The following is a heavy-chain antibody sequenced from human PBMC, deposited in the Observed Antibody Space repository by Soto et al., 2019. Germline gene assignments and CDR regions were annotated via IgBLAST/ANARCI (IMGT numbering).Heavy chain of an antibody. CDR3: ARAFNYYDTTGYYLSWYFDL. D-gene: IGHD3-22*01. CDR2: ISYDGGKK. V-gene: IGHV3-30-3*01. Sequence: QVQLVESGGGVVQPGRSLRLSCVVSGFTFSSYAMHWVRQAPGKGLEWVALISYDGGKKYYADSVKGRFTISRDNSKNALYLQMNSLRAEYTAVYYCARAFNYYDTTGYYLSWYFDLWGRGTLVTVSS. J-gene: IGHJ2*01. CDR1: GFTFSSYA.